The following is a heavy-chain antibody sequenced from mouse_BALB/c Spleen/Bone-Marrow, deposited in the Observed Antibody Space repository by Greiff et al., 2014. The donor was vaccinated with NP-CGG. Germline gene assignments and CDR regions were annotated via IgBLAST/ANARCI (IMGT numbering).Heavy chain of an antibody. Sequence: VKLMESGAELARPGASVKLSCKASGYTFTSYWMQWVKQRPGQGLEWIGAIYPGDGDTRYTQKFKGKATLTADKSSSTAYIQLSSLASEDSAVYYCARGDYDYDDWFAYWGQGTLVTVSA. CDR1: GYTFTSYW. CDR2: IYPGDGDT. J-gene: IGHJ3*01. V-gene: IGHV1-87*01. D-gene: IGHD2-4*01. CDR3: ARGDYDYDDWFAY.